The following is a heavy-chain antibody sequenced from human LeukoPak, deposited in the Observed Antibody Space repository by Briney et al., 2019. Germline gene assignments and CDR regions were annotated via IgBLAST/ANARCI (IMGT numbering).Heavy chain of an antibody. V-gene: IGHV3-48*01. Sequence: PGGSLRLSCAASGFNFSDYTMTWVRQAPGKGLEWVSYISSSSSTIYYADSVKGRFTISRDNAKNSLYLQMNTLRAEDTAVYYCARDRHKYNYDSGGYPPYWGQGTLVTVSS. CDR1: GFNFSDYT. CDR3: ARDRHKYNYDSGGYPPY. D-gene: IGHD3-22*01. J-gene: IGHJ4*02. CDR2: ISSSSSTI.